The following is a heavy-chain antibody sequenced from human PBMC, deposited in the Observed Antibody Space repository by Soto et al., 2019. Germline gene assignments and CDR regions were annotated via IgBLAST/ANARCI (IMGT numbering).Heavy chain of an antibody. J-gene: IGHJ6*02. Sequence: AVTLSLTCSINSGSFGGYYWSWTREPPGKGLEWIGEINHTGSTNYNPSLKSRVTISVDTSKNQFSLKLSSVTAADTAVYYCARLRAAGLSQIIAAAGSRYYYYYGMDVWGQGTTVT. D-gene: IGHD6-13*01. CDR1: SGSFGGYY. V-gene: IGHV4-34*01. CDR2: INHTGST. CDR3: ARLRAAGLSQIIAAAGSRYYYYYGMDV.